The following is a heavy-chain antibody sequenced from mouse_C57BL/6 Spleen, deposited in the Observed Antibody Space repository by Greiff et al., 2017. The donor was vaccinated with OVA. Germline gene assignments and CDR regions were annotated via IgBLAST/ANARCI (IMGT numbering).Heavy chain of an antibody. V-gene: IGHV1-69*01. D-gene: IGHD2-12*01. Sequence: QVQLQQPGAELVMPGASVKLSCKASGYTFTSYWMHWVKQRPGQGLEWIGEIDPSDSYTNYNQKFKGKSTLTVDKSSSTAYMQLSSLTSEDSAVYYCARGGTLRRDFYWYFDVWGTGTTVTVSS. CDR2: IDPSDSYT. J-gene: IGHJ1*03. CDR3: ARGGTLRRDFYWYFDV. CDR1: GYTFTSYW.